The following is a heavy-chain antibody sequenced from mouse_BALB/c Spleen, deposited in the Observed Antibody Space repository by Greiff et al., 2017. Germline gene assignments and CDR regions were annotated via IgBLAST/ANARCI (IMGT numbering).Heavy chain of an antibody. Sequence: QVQLQQSGPGLVAPSQSLSITCTVSGFSLTSYGVHWVRQPPGKGLEWLGVIWAGGSTNYNSALMSRLSISKDNSKSQVFLKMNSLQTDDTAMYYCARDGAPLYDYDGGPFAYWGQGTLVTVSA. CDR1: GFSLTSYG. V-gene: IGHV2-9*02. D-gene: IGHD2-4*01. J-gene: IGHJ3*01. CDR3: ARDGAPLYDYDGGPFAY. CDR2: IWAGGST.